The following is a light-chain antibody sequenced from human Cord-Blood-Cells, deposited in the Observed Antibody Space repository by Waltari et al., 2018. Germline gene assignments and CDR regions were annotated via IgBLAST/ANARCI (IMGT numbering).Light chain of an antibody. CDR3: CSYAGSSTRV. Sequence: QSVLTQPPSASGTPGQRVTISCSGSSSNIGSNYVYWYQQLPGTAPKLLIYRNNQRPSGVPDRFSGSKSGTSASLAISGLRSEDEADYYCCSYAGSSTRVFGGGTKLTVL. CDR2: RNN. V-gene: IGLV1-47*01. CDR1: SSNIGSNY. J-gene: IGLJ3*02.